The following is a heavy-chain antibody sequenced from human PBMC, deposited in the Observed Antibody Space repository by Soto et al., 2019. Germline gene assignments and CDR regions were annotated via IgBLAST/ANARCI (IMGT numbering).Heavy chain of an antibody. J-gene: IGHJ4*02. CDR2: IYPGDSDT. CDR3: ARLENIVATIPRYFDY. CDR1: GYSFTSYW. V-gene: IGHV5-51*01. D-gene: IGHD5-12*01. Sequence: GESLKISCKGSGYSFTSYWIVWVRQMPGKGLEWMGIIYPGDSDTRYSPSFQGQVTISADKSISTAYLQWSSLKASDTAMYYCARLENIVATIPRYFDYWGQGTLVTVSS.